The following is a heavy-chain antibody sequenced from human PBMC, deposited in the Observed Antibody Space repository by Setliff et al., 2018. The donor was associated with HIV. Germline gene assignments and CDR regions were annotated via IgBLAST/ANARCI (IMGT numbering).Heavy chain of an antibody. Sequence: SVKVSCKASGGTFRGFGISWVVQAPGQGLEWMGQIIPIFGTPRYAQKFQGRVTITADASTSTAYMELSSLRSEDTAVYYCARGVDGSYRKFFDNWGQGTLVTVSS. J-gene: IGHJ4*02. D-gene: IGHD3-16*02. V-gene: IGHV1-69*13. CDR2: IIPIFGTP. CDR3: ARGVDGSYRKFFDN. CDR1: GGTFRGFG.